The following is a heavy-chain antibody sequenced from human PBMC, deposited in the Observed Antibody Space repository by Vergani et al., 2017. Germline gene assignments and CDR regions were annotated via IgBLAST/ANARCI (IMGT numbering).Heavy chain of an antibody. CDR3: VTDPDYRTFDS. V-gene: IGHV3-48*01. CDR1: GFTFSAYS. D-gene: IGHD4-11*01. Sequence: DVRLVESGGGVVQPGGSLRLSCAASGFTFSAYSMNWVRQTPGKGLEWISYIGVSDNSIYYADSVMGRFAISRDNARNLLFLQMNSLRADDSALYFCVTDPDYRTFDSWGQGTLVTVS. J-gene: IGHJ4*02. CDR2: IGVSDNSI.